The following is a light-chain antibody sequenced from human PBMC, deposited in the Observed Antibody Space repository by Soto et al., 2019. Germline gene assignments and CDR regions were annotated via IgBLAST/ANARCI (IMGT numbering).Light chain of an antibody. CDR3: QQYIYWPWT. V-gene: IGKV3-15*01. J-gene: IGKJ1*01. Sequence: EIMMTQSPATLSVSPGERATLSCRASQSVSSTLAWYQQKPGQAPRLLIYGASTRATGIPARFSGSGSGTEFTLTISSLQSEDFAVYYCQQYIYWPWTFGQGTKVDI. CDR1: QSVSST. CDR2: GAS.